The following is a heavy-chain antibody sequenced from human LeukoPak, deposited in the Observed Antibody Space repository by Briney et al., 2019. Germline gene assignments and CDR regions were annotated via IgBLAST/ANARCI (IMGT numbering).Heavy chain of an antibody. V-gene: IGHV1-18*01. CDR2: ISAYNGNT. CDR1: GYTFTSYG. J-gene: IGHJ4*02. Sequence: ASVKVSCKASGYTFTSYGISWVRQAPGQGLEWMGWISAYNGNTNYAQKLQGRVTMTTDTSTSTAYMELRSLRSDDTAVYYCARSRGIVVVPAAIPGGVWGQGTLVTVSS. D-gene: IGHD2-2*01. CDR3: ARSRGIVVVPAAIPGGV.